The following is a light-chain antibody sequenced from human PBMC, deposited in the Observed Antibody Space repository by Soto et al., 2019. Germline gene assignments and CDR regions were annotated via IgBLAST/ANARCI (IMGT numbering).Light chain of an antibody. J-gene: IGKJ4*01. V-gene: IGKV3-15*01. CDR1: QSVSSN. Sequence: EIVMTQSPSTLSVSPGERATLSCRASQSVSSNLAWYQQKPGQGPSLLISGASTRATGVPARFSGSGSGTEFTLTISSLQSEDFAVYYCQQYNNWLSFGGGTKVEIK. CDR3: QQYNNWLS. CDR2: GAS.